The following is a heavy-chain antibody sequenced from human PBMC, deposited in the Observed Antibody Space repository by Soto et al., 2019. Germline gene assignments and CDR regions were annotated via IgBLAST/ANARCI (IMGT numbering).Heavy chain of an antibody. Sequence: PSETLSLTCTVAGGSIISYYWSWIRQPPGKGLEWIGYIYYSGSTNYNPSLKSRVTISVDTSKNQFSLKMSSVTAADTAVFYCARLSTADYVYYYYYGMDVWGQGTTVTVSS. CDR3: ARLSTADYVYYYYYGMDV. J-gene: IGHJ6*02. V-gene: IGHV4-59*08. D-gene: IGHD4-17*01. CDR2: IYYSGST. CDR1: GGSIISYY.